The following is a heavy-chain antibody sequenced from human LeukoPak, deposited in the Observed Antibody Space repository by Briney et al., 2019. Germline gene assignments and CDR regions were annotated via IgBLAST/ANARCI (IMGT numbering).Heavy chain of an antibody. CDR2: IYWKGGST. V-gene: IGHV3-20*04. CDR3: AREERYCSRDSCLDY. D-gene: IGHD2-15*01. Sequence: RSLRLSCAASGLTFYDYGISAVRHTPGERVGWVSGIYWKGGSTASADPAKVRFPIHRDNPKNCLHLQMNSLTPEDTAFFSSAREERYCSRDSCLDYLGQGNLVTVPA. J-gene: IGHJ4*02. CDR1: GLTFYDYG.